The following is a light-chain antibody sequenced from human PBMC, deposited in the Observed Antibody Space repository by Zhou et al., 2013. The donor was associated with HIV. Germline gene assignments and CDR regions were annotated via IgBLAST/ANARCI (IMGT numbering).Light chain of an antibody. V-gene: IGKV1-17*01. CDR1: QGIGSD. CDR2: GAS. Sequence: DIQMTQSPSSLSASVGDRVTITCRASQGIGSDLIWYQQKPGKVPERLIYGASYLQGGVPSRFSGRGSGTEFALTISRLQAEDFATFYCQQYDRYPWTFGQGTKVEFK. J-gene: IGKJ1*01. CDR3: QQYDRYPWT.